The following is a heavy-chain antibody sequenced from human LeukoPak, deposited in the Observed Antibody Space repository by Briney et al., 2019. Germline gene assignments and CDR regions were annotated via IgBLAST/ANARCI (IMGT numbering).Heavy chain of an antibody. CDR2: IFYSGST. D-gene: IGHD6-19*01. CDR1: GGXISSSSFY. J-gene: IGHJ5*02. CDR3: ARQGYISGQGFRNNWFDP. V-gene: IGHV4-39*01. Sequence: PSETLSLTCTVSGGXISSSSFYWGWIRQPPGKGLEWLGTIFYSGSTYYNPSLRSRVTMSVDTSKNQFSLRLSSVTAADTAVYYCARQGYISGQGFRNNWFDPWGQGSLVTVSS.